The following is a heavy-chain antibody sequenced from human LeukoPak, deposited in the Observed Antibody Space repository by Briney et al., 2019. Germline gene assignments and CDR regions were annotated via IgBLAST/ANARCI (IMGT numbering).Heavy chain of an antibody. V-gene: IGHV3-7*01. CDR1: GFTFSSYW. CDR3: ARVRPGIAVAGTFDY. CDR2: IKQDGSEK. Sequence: PGGSLRLSCAASGFTFSSYWMSWVRQAPGKGLEWVANIKQDGSEKYYVDSVKGRFTISRDNTKNSLYLQMNSLRAEDTAVYYGARVRPGIAVAGTFDYWGQGTLATVSS. J-gene: IGHJ4*02. D-gene: IGHD6-19*01.